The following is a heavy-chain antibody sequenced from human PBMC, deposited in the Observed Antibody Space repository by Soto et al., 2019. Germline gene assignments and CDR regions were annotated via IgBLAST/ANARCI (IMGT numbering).Heavy chain of an antibody. V-gene: IGHV3-9*01. J-gene: IGHJ3*02. CDR3: AKDAFHCSSTSCYFDAFDI. CDR2: ISWNSGSI. D-gene: IGHD2-2*01. Sequence: LRLSCAASGFTFDDYAMHWVRQAPGKGLEWVSGISWNSGSIGYADSVKGRFTISRDNAKNSLYLQMNSLRAEDTALYYCAKDAFHCSSTSCYFDAFDIWGQGTMVTVSS. CDR1: GFTFDDYA.